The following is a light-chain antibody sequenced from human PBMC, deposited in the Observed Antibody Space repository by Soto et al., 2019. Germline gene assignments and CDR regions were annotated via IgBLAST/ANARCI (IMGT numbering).Light chain of an antibody. J-gene: IGKJ5*01. CDR3: QQYGTSPIT. V-gene: IGKV3-20*01. Sequence: EIVLTQSPGTLSMSPGERATLSCRASQSVISTYLAWYQQKFGQAPRLLIYATSTRATDIPDRFSGSGSGTDFTLTISRLEPEDFAIYYCQQYGTSPITFGQGTRLESK. CDR1: QSVISTY. CDR2: ATS.